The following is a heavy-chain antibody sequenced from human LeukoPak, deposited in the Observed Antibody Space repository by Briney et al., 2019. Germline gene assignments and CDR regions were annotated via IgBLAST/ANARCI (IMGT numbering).Heavy chain of an antibody. V-gene: IGHV5-51*01. CDR1: GYSFTSYW. CDR3: ASSGDSGSYDY. D-gene: IGHD1-26*01. J-gene: IGHJ4*02. Sequence: GESLKISCKGSGYSFTSYWXXXXRQMPGKGXEWMGIIYPGDSDTRXSPSFQGQVTXSADKSISTAYLQWSSLKASDTAMYYCASSGDSGSYDYWGQGTLVTVSS. CDR2: IYPGDSDT.